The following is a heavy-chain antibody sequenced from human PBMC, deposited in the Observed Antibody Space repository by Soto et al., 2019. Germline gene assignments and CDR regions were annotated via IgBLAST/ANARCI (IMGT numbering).Heavy chain of an antibody. J-gene: IGHJ4*02. Sequence: QITLKESGPTLVKPTQTLTLTCSFSGFSLTSTAVGVNWIRQPPGKALAWLALIYWDDDNHFSPSLKSRLSVTKDTSKNQVVLTMTNMDPVDTATYYCAHGSGWLSDYWGQGILVTVSS. CDR1: GFSLTSTAVG. CDR2: IYWDDDN. D-gene: IGHD6-19*01. V-gene: IGHV2-5*02. CDR3: AHGSGWLSDY.